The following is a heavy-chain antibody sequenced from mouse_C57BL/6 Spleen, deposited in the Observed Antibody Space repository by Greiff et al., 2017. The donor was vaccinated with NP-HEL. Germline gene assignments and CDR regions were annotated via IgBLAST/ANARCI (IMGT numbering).Heavy chain of an antibody. J-gene: IGHJ1*03. D-gene: IGHD2-1*01. V-gene: IGHV5-4*01. Sequence: EVKLVESGGGLVKPGGSLKLSCAASGFTFSSYAMSWVRQTPEKRLEWVATISDGGSYTYYPDNVKGRFTLSRDNAKNNLYLQMSHLKSEDTAMYYCARDPLLSWYFDVWGTGTTVTVSS. CDR1: GFTFSSYA. CDR2: ISDGGSYT. CDR3: ARDPLLSWYFDV.